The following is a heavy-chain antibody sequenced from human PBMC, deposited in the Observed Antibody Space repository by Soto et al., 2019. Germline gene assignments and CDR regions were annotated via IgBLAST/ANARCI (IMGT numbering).Heavy chain of an antibody. Sequence: QVHLVQSGAEVKKPGSSVKVSCKASGGPFSNYAISWVRQAPGQGLEWLGGIVPVFRTPNYADKFQGRLTVTADESTSTAYMELSSLTSEDTAMYFCARDARRGQWLVPPGSDFWGQGTLVIVSS. CDR3: ARDARRGQWLVPPGSDF. V-gene: IGHV1-69*01. CDR2: IVPVFRTP. CDR1: GGPFSNYA. D-gene: IGHD6-19*01. J-gene: IGHJ4*02.